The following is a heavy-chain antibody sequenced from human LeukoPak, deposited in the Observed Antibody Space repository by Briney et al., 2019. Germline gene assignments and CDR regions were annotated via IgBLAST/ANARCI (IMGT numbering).Heavy chain of an antibody. CDR3: ARGGPRIYYDSSGYYGY. V-gene: IGHV3-21*01. J-gene: IGHJ4*02. D-gene: IGHD3-22*01. CDR1: GVTFSSYS. CDR2: ISSSSYI. Sequence: GGSLRLSCAASGVTFSSYSMNWVRQAPGKGLEWVSSISSSSYIYYADSVKGRFTISRDNAKNSLYLQMNSLRAEDTAVYYCARGGPRIYYDSSGYYGYWGQGTLVTVSS.